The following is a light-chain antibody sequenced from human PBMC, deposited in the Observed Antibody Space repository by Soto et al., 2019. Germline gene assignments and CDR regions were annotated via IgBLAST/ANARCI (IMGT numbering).Light chain of an antibody. V-gene: IGLV2-14*01. J-gene: IGLJ1*01. CDR2: DAS. CDR1: SSDVGGYNY. Sequence: QSVLTQPASVSRSPGQAITISCTGTSSDVGGYNYVSWYQQHPGKAPKFMIYDASNRPSGVSNRFSGSKSGNTASLTISGLQAEDEADYYCCSYTTSNTRQIVFGTGTKVTVL. CDR3: CSYTTSNTRQIV.